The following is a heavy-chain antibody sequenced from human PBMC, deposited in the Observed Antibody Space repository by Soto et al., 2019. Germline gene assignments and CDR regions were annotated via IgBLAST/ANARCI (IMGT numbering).Heavy chain of an antibody. Sequence: SETLSLTCSVSGDSISKTTSYWSWIRKSAGKGLEWIGRIYATGTTDYNPSLKSRVMMSVDTSKKQFSLRLRSVTAADTAVYYCVRDGTKTLRDWFDPWGQGISVTVSS. CDR3: VRDGTKTLRDWFDP. CDR2: IYATGTT. V-gene: IGHV4-4*07. CDR1: GDSISKTTSY. D-gene: IGHD1-1*01. J-gene: IGHJ5*02.